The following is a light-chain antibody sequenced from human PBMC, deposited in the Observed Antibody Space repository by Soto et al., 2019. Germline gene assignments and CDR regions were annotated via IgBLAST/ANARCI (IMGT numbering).Light chain of an antibody. Sequence: QPVLTQPPSVSGAPGQRVTISCTGNSSNLGAVYDVHWYQQLPGAAPKLVIFGNRNRPSGVPERFSGSKSGTSASLAITGLQAEDEADYYCQAYDYSLTASVFGGGTKLTVL. J-gene: IGLJ3*02. CDR2: GNR. CDR3: QAYDYSLTASV. V-gene: IGLV1-40*01. CDR1: SSNLGAVYD.